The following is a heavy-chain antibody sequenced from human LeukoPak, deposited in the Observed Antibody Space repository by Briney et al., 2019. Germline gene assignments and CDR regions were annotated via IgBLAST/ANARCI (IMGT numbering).Heavy chain of an antibody. D-gene: IGHD6-13*01. J-gene: IGHJ4*02. CDR2: SYYSGST. CDR3: ARVTSSSSCYFDY. Sequence: SETLSLTCTVSGDSISSGGYYWSWIRQHPGRGLEWIGYSYYSGSTYYNASLKSRVTISVDTSKNQWYLKLSPVTAADTAVYYCARVTSSSSCYFDYWGQGTLVTVSS. CDR1: GDSISSGGYY. V-gene: IGHV4-31*03.